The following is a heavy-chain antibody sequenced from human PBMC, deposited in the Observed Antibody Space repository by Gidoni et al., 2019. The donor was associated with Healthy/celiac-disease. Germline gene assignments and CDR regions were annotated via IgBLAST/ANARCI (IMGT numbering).Heavy chain of an antibody. J-gene: IGHJ5*02. D-gene: IGHD6-19*01. V-gene: IGHV4-39*01. CDR3: ARHALGQWLVGGWFDP. CDR1: GGSISSSSYY. Sequence: QLQLQESGPGLVKPSETLSLTCTVSGGSISSSSYYWGWLRQPPGKGLVWIGSIYYSGSTYYNPSLKSRVTISVDTSKNQFSLKLSSVTAADTAVYYCARHALGQWLVGGWFDPWGQGTLVTVSS. CDR2: IYYSGST.